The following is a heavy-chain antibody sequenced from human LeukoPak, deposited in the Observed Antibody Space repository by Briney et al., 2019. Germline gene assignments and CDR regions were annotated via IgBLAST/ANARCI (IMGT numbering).Heavy chain of an antibody. J-gene: IGHJ4*02. D-gene: IGHD1-26*01. V-gene: IGHV3-49*03. Sequence: LSLTCTVSGGSISSYYWSWFRQAPGKGLEWVGFIRSKAYGGTTEYAASVEGRFTISKDDSKSIAYLQMNSLKTEDTAVYYCTRMGLEGGSYYAKSNFDYWGQGTLVTVSS. CDR2: IRSKAYGGTT. CDR3: TRMGLEGGSYYAKSNFDY. CDR1: GGSISSYY.